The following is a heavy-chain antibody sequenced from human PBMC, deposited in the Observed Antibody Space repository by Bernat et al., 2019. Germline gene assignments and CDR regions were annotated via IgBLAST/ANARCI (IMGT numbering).Heavy chain of an antibody. V-gene: IGHV7-4-1*02. D-gene: IGHD3-16*01. CDR3: ARNDDLGDYLAY. Sequence: QVQLAQSGSALIKQGSSVVVSCRASGYSFTTYAVNWVRQAPGQGLEWMGWINTRTGSPTYAQGFTGRFVFSLDTSVSTLYLQISSLKAEDTAVYFCARNDDLGDYLAYWGQGSLLTVSS. CDR2: INTRTGSP. J-gene: IGHJ4*02. CDR1: GYSFTTYA.